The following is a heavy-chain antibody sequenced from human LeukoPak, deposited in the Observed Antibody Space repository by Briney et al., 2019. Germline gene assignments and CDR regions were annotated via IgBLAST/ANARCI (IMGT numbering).Heavy chain of an antibody. CDR1: GFTFSSYS. Sequence: GGSLRLSGAASGFTFSSYSMNWVRQAPGKGLEWVSYISSSSSTIYYADSVKGRFTISRDNAKNSLYLQMNSLRAEDTALYSCAKDLGGTGWFRFGMDVWGQGTTVTVSS. D-gene: IGHD2-2*01. V-gene: IGHV3-48*01. J-gene: IGHJ6*02. CDR3: AKDLGGTGWFRFGMDV. CDR2: ISSSSSTI.